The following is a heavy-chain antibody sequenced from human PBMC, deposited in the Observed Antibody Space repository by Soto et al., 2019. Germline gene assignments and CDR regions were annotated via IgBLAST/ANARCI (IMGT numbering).Heavy chain of an antibody. J-gene: IGHJ6*02. CDR3: ARARDYDLLTAREYALDV. V-gene: IGHV1-69*01. Sequence: QVQLVQSGAEVKKPGSSVRVSCKASGDSFRNYGITWVRQAPGQGLEWMGGIMPIFGTAIYAQKFQGRVTISADELTTTASLELSSLRSDDTAVYFCARARDYDLLTAREYALDVWGQGTTVTVS. CDR2: IMPIFGTA. D-gene: IGHD3-9*01. CDR1: GDSFRNYG.